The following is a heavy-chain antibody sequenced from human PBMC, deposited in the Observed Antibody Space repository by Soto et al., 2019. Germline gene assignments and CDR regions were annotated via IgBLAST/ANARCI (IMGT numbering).Heavy chain of an antibody. CDR3: AKDLPSGTVWNYVQPREGAFDI. Sequence: EVQLLESGGGLVQPGGSLRLSCAASGFTFSSYAMSWVRQAPGKGLEWVSAISGSGGSTYYADSVKGRFTISRDNSKNPLYLQRNSLRAEDTAVYYCAKDLPSGTVWNYVQPREGAFDIWGQGTMVTVSS. J-gene: IGHJ3*02. CDR1: GFTFSSYA. CDR2: ISGSGGST. D-gene: IGHD1-7*01. V-gene: IGHV3-23*01.